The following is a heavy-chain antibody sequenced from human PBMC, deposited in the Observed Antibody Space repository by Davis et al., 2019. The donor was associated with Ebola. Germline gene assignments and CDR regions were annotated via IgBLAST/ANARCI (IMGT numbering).Heavy chain of an antibody. V-gene: IGHV4-59*06. D-gene: IGHD4-17*01. CDR1: GGSISSYY. CDR3: ATEGDYSSSWFDP. J-gene: IGHJ5*02. Sequence: SETLSLTCTVSGGSISSYYWSWIRQHPGKGLEWIGYIYYSGSTYYNPSLKSRVTISVDTSKNQFSLKLSSVTAADTAVYYCATEGDYSSSWFDPWGQGTLVTVSS. CDR2: IYYSGST.